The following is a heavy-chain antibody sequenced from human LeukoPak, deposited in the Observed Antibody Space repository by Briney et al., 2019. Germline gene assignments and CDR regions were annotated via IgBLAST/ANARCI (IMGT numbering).Heavy chain of an antibody. CDR3: AKGSSSGYYLYFDY. Sequence: AGSLRLSCGASRFTFSIYAMSWVRQAPGKGLEWVSAINASGGSTYYADSVKGRFTISRDNSKNTLHLQMNSVRAEDTAVYYCAKGSSSGYYLYFDYWGQGTLVTVSS. CDR2: INASGGST. CDR1: RFTFSIYA. J-gene: IGHJ4*02. D-gene: IGHD3-22*01. V-gene: IGHV3-23*01.